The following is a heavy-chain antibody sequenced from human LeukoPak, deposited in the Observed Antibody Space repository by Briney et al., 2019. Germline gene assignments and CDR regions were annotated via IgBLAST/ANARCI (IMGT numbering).Heavy chain of an antibody. Sequence: PSETLSLTCAVYGGSFSGYYWSWIRQPPGKGLEWIGEINHSGSTNYNPSLKSRVTISVDTSKNQFSLKLSSVTAADTAVYYCARNKAERPLYDFWSGYSHSGGVWFDPWGQGTLVTVSS. CDR1: GGSFSGYY. CDR3: ARNKAERPLYDFWSGYSHSGGVWFDP. D-gene: IGHD3-3*01. CDR2: INHSGST. J-gene: IGHJ5*02. V-gene: IGHV4-34*01.